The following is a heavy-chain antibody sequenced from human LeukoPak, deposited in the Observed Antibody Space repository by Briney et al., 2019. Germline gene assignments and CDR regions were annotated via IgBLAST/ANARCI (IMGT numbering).Heavy chain of an antibody. V-gene: IGHV3-7*03. Sequence: PGGSLRLSCAASGFTFSSYWMSWVRQAPGKGLEWVANIKQDGSEKYYVDSVKGRFTISRDNAKNSLYLQMNSLRAEDTALYYCARYSDPSYDSSGYYRFRPLDYWGQGTLVTVSS. J-gene: IGHJ4*02. D-gene: IGHD3-22*01. CDR1: GFTFSSYW. CDR3: ARYSDPSYDSSGYYRFRPLDY. CDR2: IKQDGSEK.